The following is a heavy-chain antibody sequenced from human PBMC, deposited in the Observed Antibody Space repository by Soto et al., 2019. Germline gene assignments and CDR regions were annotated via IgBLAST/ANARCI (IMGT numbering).Heavy chain of an antibody. D-gene: IGHD6-13*01. Sequence: QVQLVQSGAEVKKPGSSVKVSCKASGGTFSSYAISWVRQAPGQGLEWMGGIIPLFGTANYAQKFQGRVTITADESTSTAYMELSSLRSEDTAVYFCAREIAAIAAAPSSKYFYGMDVWGQGTTVTVSS. CDR1: GGTFSSYA. J-gene: IGHJ6*02. V-gene: IGHV1-69*01. CDR3: AREIAAIAAAPSSKYFYGMDV. CDR2: IIPLFGTA.